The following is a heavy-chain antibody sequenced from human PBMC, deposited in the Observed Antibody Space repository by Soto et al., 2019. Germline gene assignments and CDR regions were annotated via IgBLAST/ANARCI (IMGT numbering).Heavy chain of an antibody. CDR3: ATELVGAADNHQKKAYYYYMDV. Sequence: ASVKVSCKVSGYTLTELSMHWVRQAPGKGLEWMGGFDPEDGETIYAQKFQGRVTMTEDTSTDTAYMELSSLRSEDTAVYYCATELVGAADNHQKKAYYYYMDVWGRGTTVTVSS. D-gene: IGHD6-13*01. V-gene: IGHV1-24*01. J-gene: IGHJ6*03. CDR2: FDPEDGET. CDR1: GYTLTELS.